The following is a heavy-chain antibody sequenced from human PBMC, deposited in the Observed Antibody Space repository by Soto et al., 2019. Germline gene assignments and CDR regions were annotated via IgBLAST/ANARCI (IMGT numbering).Heavy chain of an antibody. Sequence: QLLQSGGGLVQPGGSLTLSCAASGFTFGTTDMSWVRQAPGEGLEWVSTIDGSGGITYYADSVKGRFTISRDNSRNTVYLQINSLRGDDTALYYCVKYSGGFNTWGQGALVTVSS. D-gene: IGHD3-10*01. V-gene: IGHV3-23*01. CDR1: GFTFGTTD. CDR3: VKYSGGFNT. CDR2: IDGSGGIT. J-gene: IGHJ5*02.